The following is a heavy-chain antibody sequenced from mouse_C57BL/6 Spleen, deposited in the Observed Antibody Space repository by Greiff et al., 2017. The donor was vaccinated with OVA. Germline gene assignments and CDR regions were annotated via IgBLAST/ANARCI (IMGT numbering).Heavy chain of an antibody. D-gene: IGHD2-2*01. CDR3: TTDGYDGWFAY. J-gene: IGHJ3*01. Sequence: VQLQQSGAELVRPGASVKLSCTASGFNIKDYYMHWVKQRPEQGLEWIGRIDPEDGDTEYAPKFQGKATMTADTSSNTAYLQRSSLTSEDTAVDYSTTDGYDGWFAYWGQGTLVTVSA. CDR1: GFNIKDYY. V-gene: IGHV14-1*01. CDR2: IDPEDGDT.